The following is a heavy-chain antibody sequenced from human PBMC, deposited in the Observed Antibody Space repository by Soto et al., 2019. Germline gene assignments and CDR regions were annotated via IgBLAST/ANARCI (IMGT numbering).Heavy chain of an antibody. CDR3: ARDKITGLFDY. J-gene: IGHJ4*02. D-gene: IGHD2-8*02. V-gene: IGHV4-34*01. Sequence: QVQLQQWGAGLLKPSETLSLTCAVYGGSVSGYYWTWIRQPPGTGLAWLGEINHSGSTNYNPSLMSRVNISVATSQHQFSLKLTSVTVAYTAVYYCARDKITGLFDYWGQGTLVTVSS. CDR1: GGSVSGYY. CDR2: INHSGST.